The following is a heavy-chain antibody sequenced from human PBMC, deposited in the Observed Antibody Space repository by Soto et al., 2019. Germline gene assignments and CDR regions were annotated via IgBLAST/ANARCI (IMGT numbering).Heavy chain of an antibody. Sequence: PGGSLRLSCAASGFAFSSYGIHWVRQAPGKGLEWVAGISYDGSNEHYTDSVKGRFTISRDNSKNTLYPQMNSLRAEDTAVYYCAKDTYFYDTSGYYIFDYWGQGTLVTVSS. V-gene: IGHV3-30*18. D-gene: IGHD3-22*01. CDR1: GFAFSSYG. CDR2: ISYDGSNE. J-gene: IGHJ4*02. CDR3: AKDTYFYDTSGYYIFDY.